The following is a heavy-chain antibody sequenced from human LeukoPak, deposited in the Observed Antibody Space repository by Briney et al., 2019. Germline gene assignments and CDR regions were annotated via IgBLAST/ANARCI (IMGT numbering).Heavy chain of an antibody. Sequence: GASVKVSCKASGYTFTGYYMHWVRQAPGQGLEWMGWINPNSGGTNYAQKFQGRVTMTRDTSISTAYMELSRLRSDDPAVYYCARDFEYSSSSGPDYWGQGTLVTVSS. CDR1: GYTFTGYY. J-gene: IGHJ4*02. CDR2: INPNSGGT. CDR3: ARDFEYSSSSGPDY. V-gene: IGHV1-2*02. D-gene: IGHD6-6*01.